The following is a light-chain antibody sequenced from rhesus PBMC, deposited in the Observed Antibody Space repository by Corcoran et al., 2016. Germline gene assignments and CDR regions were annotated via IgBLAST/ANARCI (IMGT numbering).Light chain of an antibody. CDR2: AAS. V-gene: IGKV1-43*02. CDR3: LQYNGDPWT. CDR1: EEIINY. Sequence: DIQMTQSPSSLSASVGDSVTITCRASEEIINYLNWYQHKPGKAPHRLLYAASSLEMGVPSLFSGSGSGKNFTITISSLQPEDFATYYCLQYNGDPWTFGQGTAVEIK. J-gene: IGKJ1*01.